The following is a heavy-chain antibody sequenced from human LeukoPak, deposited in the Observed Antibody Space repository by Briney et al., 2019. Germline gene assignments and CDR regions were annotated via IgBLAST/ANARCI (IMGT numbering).Heavy chain of an antibody. Sequence: SETLSLTCGVFSVSINDYYWSWIRQSPGKGLEWIGEISHTEGTRYNPSLESRVTMSVGTSENQLSLKLIFVTAADTAVYYCARIRCGHSGSVCYNHWGLGTLVTVSS. J-gene: IGHJ4*02. CDR1: SVSINDYY. V-gene: IGHV4-34*01. CDR3: ARIRCGHSGSVCYNH. CDR2: ISHTEGT. D-gene: IGHD3-9*01.